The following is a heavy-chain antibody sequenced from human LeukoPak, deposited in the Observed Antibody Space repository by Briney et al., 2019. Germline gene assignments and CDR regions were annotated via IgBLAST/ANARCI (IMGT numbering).Heavy chain of an antibody. CDR1: GDSIRSHF. V-gene: IGHV4-59*11. D-gene: IGHD5-24*01. Sequence: SETLSLTCTVSGDSIRSHFYNWVRQPPGKGLEWVGVTHESESTNYNPSLKGRVTISVDTSKKQFSLRLTSVTAADTAVYYCVIGRGWLPDYWGQGTLVTVSS. CDR3: VIGRGWLPDY. CDR2: THESEST. J-gene: IGHJ4*02.